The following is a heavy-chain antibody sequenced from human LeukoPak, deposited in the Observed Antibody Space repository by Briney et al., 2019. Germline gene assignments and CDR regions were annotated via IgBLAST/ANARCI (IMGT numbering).Heavy chain of an antibody. CDR3: AKRYYDFPLDY. CDR1: GFTFSSYG. V-gene: IGHV3-23*01. D-gene: IGHD3-3*01. CDR2: ISANGGET. Sequence: GGSLRLSCAASGFTFSSYGMHWVRQAPGKGLEWVSSISANGGETHYADSVKGRFTISRDNSKNTLYLQINNPRVEDTAVYCCAKRYYDFPLDYWGQGTLVAVSS. J-gene: IGHJ4*02.